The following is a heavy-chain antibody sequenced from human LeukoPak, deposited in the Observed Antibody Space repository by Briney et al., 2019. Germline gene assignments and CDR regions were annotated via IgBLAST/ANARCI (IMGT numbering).Heavy chain of an antibody. J-gene: IGHJ5*02. D-gene: IGHD6-19*01. CDR2: INPNSGGT. CDR1: GYTFTGYY. V-gene: IGHV1-2*04. Sequence: ASVKVSCKASGYTFTGYYMHWVRQAPGQGLEWMGWINPNSGGTNYAQKFQGCVTMTRDTSISTAYMELSRLRSDDTAVYYCAREVAVAGGNWFDPWGQGTLVTVSS. CDR3: AREVAVAGGNWFDP.